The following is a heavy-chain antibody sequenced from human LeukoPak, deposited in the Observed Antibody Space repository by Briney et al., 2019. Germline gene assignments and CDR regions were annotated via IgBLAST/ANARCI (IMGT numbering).Heavy chain of an antibody. D-gene: IGHD3-10*01. Sequence: GGSLRLSCAASGFSFSSYNMNWVRQTPGKGLEWVSSITSSSTYTFYADSVKGRFTISRDNAKNTLYLQMNSLRAEDTAVYYCAKDSYDGSGSYYYSDAFDIWGQGTKVTVSP. V-gene: IGHV3-21*04. CDR1: GFSFSSYN. J-gene: IGHJ3*02. CDR3: AKDSYDGSGSYYYSDAFDI. CDR2: ITSSSTYT.